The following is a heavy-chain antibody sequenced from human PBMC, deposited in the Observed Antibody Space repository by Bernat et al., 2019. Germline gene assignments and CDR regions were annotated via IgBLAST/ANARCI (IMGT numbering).Heavy chain of an antibody. D-gene: IGHD1-1*01. CDR1: GGSISSYY. CDR3: ARGTVGSYYYYMDV. V-gene: IGHV4-59*01. CDR2: IYYSGST. Sequence: QVQLQESGPGLVKPSETLSLTCTVSGGSISSYYWSWIRQPPGKGLEWIGYIYYSGSTNYNPSLMSRVTISVDTSKNQFSLKLSSVTAADTAVYYCARGTVGSYYYYMDVWGKGTTVTVSS. J-gene: IGHJ6*03.